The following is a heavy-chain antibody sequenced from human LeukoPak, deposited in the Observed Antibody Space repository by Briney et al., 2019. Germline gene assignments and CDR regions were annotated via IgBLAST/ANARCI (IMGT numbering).Heavy chain of an antibody. CDR3: AREGYSPVDH. CDR2: INDDGSVR. CDR1: GFTFISYW. Sequence: GGSLRLSCAASGFTFISYWMHWVRQSPGKGLVWVSDINDDGSVRRYGDSVKGRFTISRDNAKNVLYLQVNNMQAEDTAIYFCAREGYSPVDHWGQGTLVTV. D-gene: IGHD6-13*01. V-gene: IGHV3-74*01. J-gene: IGHJ4*02.